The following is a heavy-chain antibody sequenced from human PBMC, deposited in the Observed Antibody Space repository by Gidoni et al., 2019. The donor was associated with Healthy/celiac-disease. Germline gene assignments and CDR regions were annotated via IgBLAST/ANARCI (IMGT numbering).Heavy chain of an antibody. Sequence: EVQLVESGGGLVKPGGSLRISCAASGFPFSSYSMNWVRQAPGKGLEWVSSSSSSSSYIYYADSVKGRFTISRDNAKNSLYLQMNSLRAEDTAVYYCARADYGGNGAWFDPWGQGTLVTVSS. CDR3: ARADYGGNGAWFDP. CDR2: SSSSSSYI. D-gene: IGHD4-17*01. V-gene: IGHV3-21*01. CDR1: GFPFSSYS. J-gene: IGHJ5*02.